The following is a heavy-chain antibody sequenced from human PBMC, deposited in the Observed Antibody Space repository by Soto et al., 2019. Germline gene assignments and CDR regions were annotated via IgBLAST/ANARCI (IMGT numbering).Heavy chain of an antibody. CDR2: IIPILRMA. CDR3: ATSYGSGSAHFDY. D-gene: IGHD3-10*01. J-gene: IGHJ4*02. CDR1: GGTFTSYT. Sequence: QVQLVQSGAEVKMPGSSVKVSCTASGGTFTSYTFSWVRQVPGQGLEWMGRIIPILRMADFAKKFQGRVTINADESTSPVYMKLSSLRSEDTAVYYCATSYGSGSAHFDYWGQGTLVTVS. V-gene: IGHV1-69*02.